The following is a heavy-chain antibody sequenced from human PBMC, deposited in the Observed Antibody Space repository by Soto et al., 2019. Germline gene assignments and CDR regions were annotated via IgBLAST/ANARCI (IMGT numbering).Heavy chain of an antibody. CDR3: ARQPSEYQLLYSYFDY. D-gene: IGHD2-2*02. Sequence: SETLSLTCTVSGGSISSYYWSWIRQPPGKGLEWIGYIYYSGSTNYNPSLKSRVTISVDTSKNQFSLKLSSVTAADTAVYYCARQPSEYQLLYSYFDYWGQGTLVTVSS. CDR2: IYYSGST. V-gene: IGHV4-59*08. CDR1: GGSISSYY. J-gene: IGHJ4*02.